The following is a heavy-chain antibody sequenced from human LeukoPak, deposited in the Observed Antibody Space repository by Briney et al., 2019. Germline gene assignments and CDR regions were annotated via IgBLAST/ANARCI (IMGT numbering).Heavy chain of an antibody. CDR3: ARDNWGSYDF. V-gene: IGHV3-72*01. Sequence: PGGSLRLSCAASGFTFSDSHMDWVRQAPGKGLEWVGRIRNKANSYTTEYAASVKGRFTISRDGSKNSLYLQMISLKTEDTAVYYCARDNWGSYDFWGQGTLVTVSS. D-gene: IGHD3-16*01. J-gene: IGHJ4*02. CDR2: IRNKANSYTT. CDR1: GFTFSDSH.